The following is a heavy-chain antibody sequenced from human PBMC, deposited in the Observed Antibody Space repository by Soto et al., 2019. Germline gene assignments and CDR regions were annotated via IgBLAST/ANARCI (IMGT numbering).Heavy chain of an antibody. D-gene: IGHD5-12*01. CDR1: GVTFSSYA. V-gene: IGHV1-69*12. J-gene: IGHJ4*02. Sequence: QVQLVQSGAEVRQPASSVKVSCKTSGVTFSSYAISWVRQAPGQGLEWMGGIVPIVGTTTYAQKFQGRVTITADEATSTAYMQLSRLRYDDTAVYYCVRVVAIPGYPDHWGQGTLVTVSS. CDR2: IVPIVGTT. CDR3: VRVVAIPGYPDH.